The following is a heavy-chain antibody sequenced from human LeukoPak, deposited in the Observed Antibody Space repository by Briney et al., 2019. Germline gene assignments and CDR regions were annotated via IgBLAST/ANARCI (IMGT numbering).Heavy chain of an antibody. D-gene: IGHD6-19*01. CDR2: ISWNRCNI. J-gene: IGHJ6*02. V-gene: IGHV3-9*01. CDR1: GFTLDDYA. Sequence: GGPLRLSCAASGFTLDDYAMHWLRQAPGKGLAGVSGISWNRCNIRYADSVKGRFTISRDNAKNSLYLQMNSLRAEDTALYYCAKDVPRGGWPGDYYYYYGMDVWGQGTTVTVSS. CDR3: AKDVPRGGWPGDYYYYYGMDV.